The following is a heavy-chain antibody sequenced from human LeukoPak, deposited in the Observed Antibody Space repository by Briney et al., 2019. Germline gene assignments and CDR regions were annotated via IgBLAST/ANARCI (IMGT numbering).Heavy chain of an antibody. D-gene: IGHD2-21*01. CDR3: AKDMWFLFDY. CDR1: GFTFSNAW. J-gene: IGHJ4*02. CDR2: IKSKTDGGTT. V-gene: IGHV3-15*01. Sequence: GGSLRLSCAASGFTFSNAWMSWVRQAPGKGLEWVGRIKSKTDGGTTDYAAPVKGRFTISRDDSKNTLYLQMNSLRAEDTAVYYCAKDMWFLFDYWGQGTLVTVSS.